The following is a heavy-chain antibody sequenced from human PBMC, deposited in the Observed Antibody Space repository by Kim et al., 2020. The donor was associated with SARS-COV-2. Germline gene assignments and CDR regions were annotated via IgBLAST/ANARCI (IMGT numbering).Heavy chain of an antibody. V-gene: IGHV3-21*01. Sequence: GGSLRLSCAASGFTFSTYSMDWVRQAPGKGLEWVSSITSSSNYKYYAGSVKGRFTISRDNARNSLYLQMNSLRAEDTAVYYCARFETKTGDSDAFDIWGLGTMVTVSS. CDR1: GFTFSTYS. J-gene: IGHJ3*02. CDR3: ARFETKTGDSDAFDI. CDR2: ITSSSNYK. D-gene: IGHD7-27*01.